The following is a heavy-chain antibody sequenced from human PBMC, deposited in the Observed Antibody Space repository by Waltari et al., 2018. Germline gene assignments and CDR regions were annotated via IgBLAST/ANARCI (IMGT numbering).Heavy chain of an antibody. CDR1: GFTFSSYE. CDR2: ISSSGSTI. D-gene: IGHD4-4*01. Sequence: EVQLVESGGGLVQPGGSLRLSCAASGFTFSSYEINWVRQAPGKGLEWISYISSSGSTIYYADAVKGRFTISRDNAKNSLYLKMNSLRAEDTAVYYCARSKGYVDYWGQGTLVTVSS. CDR3: ARSKGYVDY. J-gene: IGHJ4*02. V-gene: IGHV3-48*03.